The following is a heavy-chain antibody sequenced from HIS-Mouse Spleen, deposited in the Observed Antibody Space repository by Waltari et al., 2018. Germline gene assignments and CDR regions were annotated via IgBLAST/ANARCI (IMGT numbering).Heavy chain of an antibody. J-gene: IGHJ3*02. V-gene: IGHV3-33*06. D-gene: IGHD5-12*01. Sequence: QVQLVESGGGVVQPGRSLRLSCAASGFPFSSYGMHWVRQAPGKGLEWVAVIWYDGSNKYYADSVKGRFTISRDNSKNTLYLQMNSLRAEDTAVYYCAKDLARKDSGYDAFDIWGQGTMVTVSS. CDR3: AKDLARKDSGYDAFDI. CDR2: IWYDGSNK. CDR1: GFPFSSYG.